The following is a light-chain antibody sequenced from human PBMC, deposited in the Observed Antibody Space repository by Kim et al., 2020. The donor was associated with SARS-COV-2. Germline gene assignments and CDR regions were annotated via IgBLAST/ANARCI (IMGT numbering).Light chain of an antibody. V-gene: IGLV2-14*03. CDR2: DVN. J-gene: IGLJ1*01. Sequence: GHSSTISCTGGSSDVGSYNYVSWYQQHVGKAPKLIIYDVNKRPSGISNRFSGSKSGNTAALTISGLQAEDEADYYCSSCTSSSTYVFGTGTKVTVL. CDR1: SSDVGSYNY. CDR3: SSCTSSSTYV.